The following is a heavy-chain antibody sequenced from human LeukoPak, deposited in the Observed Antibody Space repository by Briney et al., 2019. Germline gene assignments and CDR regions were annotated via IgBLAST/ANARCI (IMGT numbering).Heavy chain of an antibody. CDR2: IYYSGST. CDR1: GGSISSGSYY. Sequence: SETLSLTCTVSGGSISSGSYYWSWIRQPPGKGLEWIGYIYYSGSTYYNPSLKSRVTISVDTSKNQFSLKLSSVTAADTAVYYCARESSHIAPYYGMDVWGQGTTVTVSS. J-gene: IGHJ6*02. V-gene: IGHV4-30-4*01. D-gene: IGHD5-12*01. CDR3: ARESSHIAPYYGMDV.